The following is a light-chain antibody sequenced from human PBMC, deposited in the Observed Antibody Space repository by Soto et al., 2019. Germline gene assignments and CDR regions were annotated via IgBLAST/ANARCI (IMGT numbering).Light chain of an antibody. CDR2: QDN. V-gene: IGLV3-1*01. CDR1: KLGDKY. Sequence: SYELTQPPSVSVSPGQTASITCSGDKLGDKYACWYQQRPGQSPVVVIYQDNRRPPGIPERFSGSNSGNTATLTISGTQAMDEADYYCQAWDSSTAVFGGGTKLTVL. J-gene: IGLJ2*01. CDR3: QAWDSSTAV.